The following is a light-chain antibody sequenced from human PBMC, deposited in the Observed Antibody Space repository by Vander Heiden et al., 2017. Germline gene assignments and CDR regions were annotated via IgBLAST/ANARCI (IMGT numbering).Light chain of an antibody. V-gene: IGLV1-40*01. CDR1: SSNIGAGYD. CDR2: GNS. J-gene: IGLJ3*02. CDR3: QSYDSSLSGWV. Sequence: QSVLTQPPSVSGAPGQRVTISCNGSSSNIGAGYDVHWYQQLPGTAPKLLTYGNSNRPSGVPDRFSGSKSGTSASLAITGLQAEDEADYYGQSYDSSLSGWVFGGGTKLTVL.